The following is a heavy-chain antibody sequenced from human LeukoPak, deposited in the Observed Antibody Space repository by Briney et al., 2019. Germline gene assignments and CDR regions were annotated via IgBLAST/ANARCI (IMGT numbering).Heavy chain of an antibody. CDR2: IYYSGST. V-gene: IGHV4-59*12. CDR1: GGSISSYY. Sequence: PSETLSLTCTVSGGSISSYYWSWIRQPPGKGLEWIGYIYYSGSTNYNPSLKSRVTISVDTSKNQFSLKLNSVTAADTAVYYCARDLRAVAGKDYYYGMDVWAKGPRSPSP. D-gene: IGHD6-19*01. CDR3: ARDLRAVAGKDYYYGMDV. J-gene: IGHJ6*02.